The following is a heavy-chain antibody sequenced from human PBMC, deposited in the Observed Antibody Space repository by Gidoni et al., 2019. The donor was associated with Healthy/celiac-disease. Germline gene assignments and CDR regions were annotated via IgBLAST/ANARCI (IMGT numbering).Heavy chain of an antibody. D-gene: IGHD6-13*01. CDR1: GGTFSSYA. CDR3: ARQVRIAAAGSRGYYYYMDV. V-gene: IGHV1-69*01. CDR2: IIPIFGTA. Sequence: QVQLVQSGAEVKKPWSSVKVSCKASGGTFSSYAISWVRQAPGQGLEWMGGIIPIFGTANYAQKFQGRVTITADESTSTAYMELSSLRSEDTAVYYCARQVRIAAAGSRGYYYYMDVWGKGTTVTVSS. J-gene: IGHJ6*03.